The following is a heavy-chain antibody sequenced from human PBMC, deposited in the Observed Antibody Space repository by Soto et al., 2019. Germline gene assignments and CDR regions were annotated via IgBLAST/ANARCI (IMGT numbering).Heavy chain of an antibody. CDR2: INPNSGGT. Sequence: ASVKVSCKTSGYTFTGYYMHWVRQAPGQGLEWMGWINPNSGGTNYAQKFQGRVTMTRDRSISTAYMELSRLSSDDTAVYYCAREYFWTGYLPAPNGMDVWGQGTTVTV. CDR1: GYTFTGYY. CDR3: AREYFWTGYLPAPNGMDV. J-gene: IGHJ6*02. V-gene: IGHV1-2*02. D-gene: IGHD3-3*01.